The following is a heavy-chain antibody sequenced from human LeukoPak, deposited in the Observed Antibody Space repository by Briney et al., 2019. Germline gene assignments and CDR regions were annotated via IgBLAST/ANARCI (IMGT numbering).Heavy chain of an antibody. CDR1: GFTFSYHA. CDR3: AKGGAYDILTESWFDP. Sequence: GGSLRLSCAASGFTFSYHAMGWVRQTPGKGLEWVSAISGGGHSTYYADSVKGRFTISRDNSKNTLYLQMNSLRAEDTAVYYCAKGGAYDILTESWFDPWGQGTLVTVSS. CDR2: ISGGGHST. V-gene: IGHV3-23*01. J-gene: IGHJ5*02. D-gene: IGHD3-9*01.